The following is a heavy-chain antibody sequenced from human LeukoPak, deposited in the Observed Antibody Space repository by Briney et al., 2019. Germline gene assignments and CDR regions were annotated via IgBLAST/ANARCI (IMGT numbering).Heavy chain of an antibody. J-gene: IGHJ4*02. CDR2: ISWNSGSI. D-gene: IGHD3-9*01. V-gene: IGHV3-9*01. Sequence: GGSLRLSCAASGFTFDDYAMHWVRQAPGKGLEWVSGISWNSGSIGYADSVKGRFTISRDNAKNSLYLQMSSLRAEDTALYYCAKEKYDILTGYPGYFDYWGQGTLVTVSS. CDR1: GFTFDDYA. CDR3: AKEKYDILTGYPGYFDY.